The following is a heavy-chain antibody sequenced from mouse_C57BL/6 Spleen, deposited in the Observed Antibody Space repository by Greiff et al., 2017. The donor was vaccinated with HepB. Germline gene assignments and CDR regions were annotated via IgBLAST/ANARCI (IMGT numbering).Heavy chain of an antibody. D-gene: IGHD2-4*01. CDR3: ARDYDFFDY. CDR1: GFTFSSYA. CDR2: ISDGGSYT. Sequence: EVQVVESGGGLVKPGGSLKLSCAASGFTFSSYAMSWVRQTPEKRLEWVATISDGGSYTYYPDNVKGRFTISRDNAKNNLYLQMSHLKSEDTAMYYCARDYDFFDYWGQGTTLTVSS. J-gene: IGHJ2*01. V-gene: IGHV5-4*01.